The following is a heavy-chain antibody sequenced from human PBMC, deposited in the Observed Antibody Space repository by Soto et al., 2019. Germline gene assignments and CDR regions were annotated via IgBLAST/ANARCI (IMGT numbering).Heavy chain of an antibody. V-gene: IGHV3-30-3*01. CDR1: GFTFTAYA. CDR2: VSYDGGTN. J-gene: IGHJ4*02. D-gene: IGHD3-9*01. Sequence: GSLRLSCAASGFTFTAYAIHWVRQAPGKGLEWVAVVSYDGGTNHYADSVKGRLTISRDNSKNTVYLQMNSLRPEDTALYFCAKDRYLDSYYFDSWGQGTLVTVSS. CDR3: AKDRYLDSYYFDS.